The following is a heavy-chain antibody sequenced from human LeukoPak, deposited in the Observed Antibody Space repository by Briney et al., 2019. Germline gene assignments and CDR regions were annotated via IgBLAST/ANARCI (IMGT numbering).Heavy chain of an antibody. CDR3: ARQPSGTAAFDI. Sequence: SETLSLTCAVSGGSISSYYWSWIRQSPGKGLEWIAYIYHSGNTNYNPSFKSRVTISVDTSKNQFSLKLPSVAAADTAIYYCARQPSGTAAFDIWGQGTMVTVSS. V-gene: IGHV4-59*08. CDR2: IYHSGNT. J-gene: IGHJ3*02. CDR1: GGSISSYY. D-gene: IGHD1/OR15-1a*01.